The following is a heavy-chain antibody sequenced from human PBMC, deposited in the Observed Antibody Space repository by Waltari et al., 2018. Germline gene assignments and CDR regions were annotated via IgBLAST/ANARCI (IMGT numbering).Heavy chain of an antibody. D-gene: IGHD6-13*01. CDR1: GGSFSGYY. J-gene: IGHJ4*02. Sequence: QVQLQQWGAGLLKPSETLSLTCAVYGGSFSGYYWSWIRQPPGKGLEWIGEINHSGSTNYNPSLKSRVTISVDTSKNQFSLKLSSVTAADTAVYYCARNSAAADFLDYWGQGTLVTVSS. V-gene: IGHV4-34*01. CDR2: INHSGST. CDR3: ARNSAAADFLDY.